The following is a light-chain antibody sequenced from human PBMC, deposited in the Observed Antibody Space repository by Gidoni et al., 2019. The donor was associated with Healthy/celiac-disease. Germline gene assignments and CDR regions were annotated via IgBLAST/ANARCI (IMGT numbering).Light chain of an antibody. CDR1: QSVSSN. V-gene: IGKV3-15*01. Sequence: DIVMTQSPATLSVSPGERANLSCRASQSVSSNLPCYQQKPGQAPRLLIYGASPRATVIPTRFSGSGSGTEFTLTISSLQSEDFAVYSCQQYNNWPTFGGGTKVEIK. J-gene: IGKJ4*01. CDR2: GAS. CDR3: QQYNNWPT.